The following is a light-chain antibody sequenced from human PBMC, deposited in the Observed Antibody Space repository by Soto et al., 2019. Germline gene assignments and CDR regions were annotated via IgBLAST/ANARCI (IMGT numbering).Light chain of an antibody. V-gene: IGLV2-14*01. J-gene: IGLJ1*01. CDR2: DVS. CDR1: SNDVGGYTY. CDR3: TSYTSSSTPYV. Sequence: HSALTQPASVSGSPGQSITTSCAGTSNDVGGYTYVSWYQQHPGKAPKLMIYDVSNRPSAVSNRFSGSKSGNTASLTISGLQADDEADYYCTSYTSSSTPYVFGGGTKVTV.